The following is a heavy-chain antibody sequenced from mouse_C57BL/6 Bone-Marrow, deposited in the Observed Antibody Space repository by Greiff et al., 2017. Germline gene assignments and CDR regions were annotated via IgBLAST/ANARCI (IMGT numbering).Heavy chain of an antibody. V-gene: IGHV1-69*01. CDR1: GYTFTSYW. D-gene: IGHD1-1*01. Sequence: QVQLQQPGAELVMPGASVKLSCKASGYTFTSYWMHWVKQRPGQGLEWIGEIDPSDSYTNYNQKFKGKSTLTVDKSSRTAYMQLSSLTSEDSAVYYCARSYYGWFAYWGQGTLVTVSA. CDR2: IDPSDSYT. CDR3: ARSYYGWFAY. J-gene: IGHJ3*01.